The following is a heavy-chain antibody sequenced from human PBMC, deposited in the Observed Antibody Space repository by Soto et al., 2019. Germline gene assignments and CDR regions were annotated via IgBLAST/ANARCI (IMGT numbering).Heavy chain of an antibody. CDR2: IFYGGHT. CDR1: GDFLTTYY. Sequence: SETLSLTCDVSGDFLTTYYWNWIRQSPGKGLEWIGYIFYGGHTNYNPSLRGRATISVDTSKNQFSLKLGSVTAADTAVYYCARSPQYSSGWNGGFDYWGQGTLVTVPQ. J-gene: IGHJ4*02. D-gene: IGHD6-19*01. CDR3: ARSPQYSSGWNGGFDY. V-gene: IGHV4-59*01.